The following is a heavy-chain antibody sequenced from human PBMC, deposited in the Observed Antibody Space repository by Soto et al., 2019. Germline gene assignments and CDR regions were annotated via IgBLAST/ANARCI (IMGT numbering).Heavy chain of an antibody. CDR1: GGSISSGDYY. V-gene: IGHV4-30-4*01. CDR2: IYYSGST. J-gene: IGHJ4*02. CDR3: AREISDPPFFDY. Sequence: PSETLSLTCTVSGGSISSGDYYWSWIRQPPGKGLEWIGYIYYSGSTYYNPSLKSRVTISVDTSKNQFSLKLSSVTAADTAVYYCAREISDPPFFDYWGQGTLGTVS.